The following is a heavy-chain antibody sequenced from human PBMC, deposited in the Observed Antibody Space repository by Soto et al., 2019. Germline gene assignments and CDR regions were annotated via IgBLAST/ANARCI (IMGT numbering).Heavy chain of an antibody. CDR3: AKNEKVLRYFDWLLFLDY. D-gene: IGHD3-9*01. V-gene: IGHV3-23*01. CDR2: ISGSGGST. Sequence: GGSLRLSCAASGFTFNSYAMSWVRQAPGKGLEWVSAISGSGGSTYYADSVKGRFTISRDNSKNTLYLQMNSLRAEDTAVYYCAKNEKVLRYFDWLLFLDYWGQGTLVTVSS. J-gene: IGHJ4*02. CDR1: GFTFNSYA.